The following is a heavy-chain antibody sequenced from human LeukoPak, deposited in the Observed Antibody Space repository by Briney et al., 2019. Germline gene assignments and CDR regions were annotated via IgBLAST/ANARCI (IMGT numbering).Heavy chain of an antibody. CDR1: GYTFTSSD. Sequence: ASVKVSCKASGYTFTSSDINWVRQAAGQGLEWMGWINPNSGRTGYAQKFQRRVTMTANTSISTAYMELSSLRFDDTAVYYCARGRSGLAAAGTYDYWGQGTLITVSS. CDR2: INPNSGRT. D-gene: IGHD6-13*01. J-gene: IGHJ4*02. V-gene: IGHV1-8*01. CDR3: ARGRSGLAAAGTYDY.